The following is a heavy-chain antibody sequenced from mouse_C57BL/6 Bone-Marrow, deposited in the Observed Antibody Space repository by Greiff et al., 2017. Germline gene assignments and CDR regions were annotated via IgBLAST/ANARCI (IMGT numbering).Heavy chain of an antibody. Sequence: EVQWVESEGGLVQPGSSMKLSCTASGFTFSDYYMAWVRQVPEKGLEWVANINYDGSSTYYLDSLKSRFIISRDNAKNILYLQMSSLKSEDTATYYCARGDSIYAMDYWGQGTSVTVSS. CDR3: ARGDSIYAMDY. V-gene: IGHV5-16*01. CDR2: INYDGSST. J-gene: IGHJ4*01. D-gene: IGHD2-10*02. CDR1: GFTFSDYY.